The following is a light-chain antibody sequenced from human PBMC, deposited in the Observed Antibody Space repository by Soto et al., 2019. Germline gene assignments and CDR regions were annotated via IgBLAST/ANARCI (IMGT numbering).Light chain of an antibody. CDR1: RSLLYTSIKKNS. V-gene: IGKV4-1*01. Sequence: DIVVTQSPGSLAVSRGERAAINFKSSRSLLYTSIKKNSLAWYQQKPGQPPRLLIYWASTRDSGVPDRFSGSGSGTDFTLTITRLQAEDVAVYYCQQYYSSSLTFGGGTKVDIK. CDR2: WAS. CDR3: QQYYSSSLT. J-gene: IGKJ4*01.